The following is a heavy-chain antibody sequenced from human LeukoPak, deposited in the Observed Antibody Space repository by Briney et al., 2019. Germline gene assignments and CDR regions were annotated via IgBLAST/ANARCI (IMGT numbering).Heavy chain of an antibody. V-gene: IGHV4-34*01. J-gene: IGHJ1*01. CDR2: INHSEAT. CDR1: GGSFSGYY. CDR3: AREAQYCSGGSCYGGYFQH. D-gene: IGHD2-15*01. Sequence: SETLSLTCAVYGGSFSGYYWIWIRQSPGKGLEWIGEINHSEATDYNPSFKSRVTISVDTSKNQFSLKLSSVTAADTAVYYCAREAQYCSGGSCYGGYFQHWGQGTLVTVSS.